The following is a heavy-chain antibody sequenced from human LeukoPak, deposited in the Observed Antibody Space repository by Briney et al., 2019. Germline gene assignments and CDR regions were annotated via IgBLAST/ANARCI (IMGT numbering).Heavy chain of an antibody. CDR3: ARSGSGSGSYYNSAYYYYGMDV. Sequence: SETLSLTCTVSGGSLSGYYWSWIRQPPGKGLEWIGYMYYSGSTNYSPSLKSRVTISVDMSQNLFSLKLSSVTAADTAVYYCARSGSGSGSYYNSAYYYYGMDVWGQGTTVTVS. CDR2: MYYSGST. J-gene: IGHJ6*02. CDR1: GGSLSGYY. D-gene: IGHD3-10*01. V-gene: IGHV4-59*01.